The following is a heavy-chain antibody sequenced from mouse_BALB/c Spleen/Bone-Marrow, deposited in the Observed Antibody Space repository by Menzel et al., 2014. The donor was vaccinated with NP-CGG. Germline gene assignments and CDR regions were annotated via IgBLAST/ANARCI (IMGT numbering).Heavy chain of an antibody. CDR1: GFSLXSYG. Sequence: VKLMESGPGLVAPSQSLSIPCTVSGFSLXSYGVHWVRQPPGKGLEWLGVIWAGGSTNYNSALMSRLSISKDNSKSQVFLKMNSLQTDDTAMYYCAREATMITWFAYWGQGTLVTVSA. D-gene: IGHD2-4*01. CDR3: AREATMITWFAY. V-gene: IGHV2-9*02. CDR2: IWAGGST. J-gene: IGHJ3*01.